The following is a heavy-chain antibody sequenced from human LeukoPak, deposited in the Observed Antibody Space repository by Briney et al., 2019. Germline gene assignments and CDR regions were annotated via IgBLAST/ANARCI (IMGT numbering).Heavy chain of an antibody. CDR3: AKVSWHSPRDY. CDR1: GFTFSSYD. Sequence: PGGSLRLSCAASGFTFSSYDMSWVRQAPGKGLEWVTAISDSGRTYYADSVKGRFTISRDNSKNTLYLQMNSLRAEDTAVYYCAKVSWHSPRDYWGKGTLVTVSS. D-gene: IGHD5-18*01. V-gene: IGHV3-23*01. CDR2: ISDSGRT. J-gene: IGHJ4*02.